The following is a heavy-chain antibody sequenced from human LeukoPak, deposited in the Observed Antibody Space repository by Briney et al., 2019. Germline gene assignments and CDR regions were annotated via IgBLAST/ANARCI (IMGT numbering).Heavy chain of an antibody. CDR3: TSSAMVTLIDY. V-gene: IGHV3-15*01. D-gene: IGHD5-18*01. Sequence: GGSLRLSCAASGFTFSSYAMSWVRQAPGKGLEWVGRIKSKTDGGTTDYAAPVKGRFTISRDDSKNTLYLQMNSLKTEDTAVYYCTSSAMVTLIDYWGQGTLVTVSS. J-gene: IGHJ4*02. CDR2: IKSKTDGGTT. CDR1: GFTFSSYA.